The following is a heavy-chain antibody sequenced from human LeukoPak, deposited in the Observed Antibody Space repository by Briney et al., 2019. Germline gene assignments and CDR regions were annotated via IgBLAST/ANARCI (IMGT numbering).Heavy chain of an antibody. Sequence: GASVKVSCKASGYTFTSYAMHWVRQAPGQRLEWMGWINAGNGNTKYSQKFQGRVTITRDTSASTAYMELSSLRSEDTAVYYCARVTEWELLWWKNHAGAFDIWGQGTMVTVSS. CDR1: GYTFTSYA. J-gene: IGHJ3*02. V-gene: IGHV1-3*01. CDR2: INAGNGNT. D-gene: IGHD1-26*01. CDR3: ARVTEWELLWWKNHAGAFDI.